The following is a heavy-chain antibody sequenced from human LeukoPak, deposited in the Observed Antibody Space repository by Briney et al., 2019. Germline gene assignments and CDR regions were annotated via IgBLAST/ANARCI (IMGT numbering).Heavy chain of an antibody. Sequence: RESGPALVKPTQTLTLTCTFSGFSLSTSGMCVNWIRQPPGKALEWLARIDWDDDKYYTTSLKTRLTISKDTSKNQVVLTMTNMDPVDTATYYCAHSLHYYGSGSYYPFDYWGQGTLVTVSS. CDR3: AHSLHYYGSGSYYPFDY. V-gene: IGHV2-70*11. J-gene: IGHJ4*02. D-gene: IGHD3-10*01. CDR2: IDWDDDK. CDR1: GFSLSTSGMC.